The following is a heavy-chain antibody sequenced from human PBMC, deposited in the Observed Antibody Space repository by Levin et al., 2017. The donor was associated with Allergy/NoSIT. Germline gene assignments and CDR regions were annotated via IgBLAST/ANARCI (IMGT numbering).Heavy chain of an antibody. D-gene: IGHD4-23*01. CDR2: IFPSDSDT. CDR3: ARRDSDGSNSFDY. CDR1: GYSFTSFW. J-gene: IGHJ4*02. V-gene: IGHV5-51*01. Sequence: GESLKISCQASGYSFTSFWFGWVRQRPGKGLEWMGLIFPSDSDTRVSPSFQGQIIMSVDKSISPAYLQWSSLKASDSAVYYCARRDSDGSNSFDYWGQGTLVTVSP.